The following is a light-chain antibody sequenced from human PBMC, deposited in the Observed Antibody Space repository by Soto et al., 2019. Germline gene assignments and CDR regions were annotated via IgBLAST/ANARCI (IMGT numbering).Light chain of an antibody. CDR1: NLGSKN. CDR3: QVWDSSTYV. CDR2: RDN. J-gene: IGLJ1*01. Sequence: SYELTQPLSVSVALGQTARITCGGNNLGSKNVHWYQQRPGQAPVLVIYRDNNRPSGIPERFSGSNSGNTATLTISRAQAGGEADYSCQVWDSSTYVFGTATKVTVL. V-gene: IGLV3-9*01.